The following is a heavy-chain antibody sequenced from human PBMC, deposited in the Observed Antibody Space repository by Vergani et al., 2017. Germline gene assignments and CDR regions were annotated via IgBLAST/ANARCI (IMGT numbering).Heavy chain of an antibody. J-gene: IGHJ2*01. CDR3: AREMKGVELDMLTANLNSDWYFDL. V-gene: IGHV1-69*01. CDR2: IIPIFGTA. D-gene: IGHD3-9*01. Sequence: QVQLVQSGAEVKKPGSSVKVSCKASGGTFSSYAISWVRQAPGQGLEWMGGIIPIFGTANYAQKFQGRVTITADESTSTAYMELSSLRSEDTAVYYCAREMKGVELDMLTANLNSDWYFDLWGRGTLVTVSS. CDR1: GGTFSSYA.